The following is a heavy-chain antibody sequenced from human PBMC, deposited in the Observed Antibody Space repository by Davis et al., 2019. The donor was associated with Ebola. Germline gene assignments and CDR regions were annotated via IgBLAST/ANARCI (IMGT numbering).Heavy chain of an antibody. V-gene: IGHV4-34*01. CDR2: INHSGST. D-gene: IGHD5-12*01. CDR3: ARDSGYDPFDY. CDR1: GGSFSGYY. Sequence: SETLSLTCAVYGGSFSGYYWSWIRQPPGKGLEWIGEINHSGSTNYNPSLKSRVTISVDTSKNQFSLKLSSVTAVDTAVYYCARDSGYDPFDYWGQGTLVTVSS. J-gene: IGHJ4*02.